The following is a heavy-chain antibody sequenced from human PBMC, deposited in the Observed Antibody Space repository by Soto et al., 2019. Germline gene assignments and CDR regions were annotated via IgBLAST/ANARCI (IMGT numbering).Heavy chain of an antibody. CDR3: ARDKDRVSAKTVPYFDY. J-gene: IGHJ4*02. CDR1: GYTFTTYG. V-gene: IGHV1-18*04. D-gene: IGHD2-8*01. CDR2: ISANNGDT. Sequence: QVQLVQSGAEVKNFGASVKVSCKTSGYTFTTYGIGWVRQAPGQGLECMGWISANNGDTNYAQKFQDRVTMTTDTSTNTAYMELRSLRSDDTAVYYCARDKDRVSAKTVPYFDYWGQGTLVTVSS.